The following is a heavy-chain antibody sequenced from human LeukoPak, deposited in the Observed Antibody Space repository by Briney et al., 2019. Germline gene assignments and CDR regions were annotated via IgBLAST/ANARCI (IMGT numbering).Heavy chain of an antibody. CDR3: AKVGFVALRSSPLAYFDY. V-gene: IGHV3-23*01. J-gene: IGHJ4*02. CDR1: GFTFSSYA. D-gene: IGHD6-13*01. CDR2: ISGSGSNT. Sequence: GGSLRLSCAASGFTFSSYAMSWVRQAPGKGLEWVSTISGSGSNTYSADSVKGRFTSSRDNSKNTLYLHMNSLRAEDTAVYYCAKVGFVALRSSPLAYFDYWGQGTLVTVSS.